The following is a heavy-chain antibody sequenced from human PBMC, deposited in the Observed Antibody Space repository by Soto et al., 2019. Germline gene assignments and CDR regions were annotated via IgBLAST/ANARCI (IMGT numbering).Heavy chain of an antibody. Sequence: SETLSLTCTVSGGSISSDGYYWSWIRQHPGKGLEWIGYIYYSGSTCYNPSLKSRVTISVDTSKNQFSLKLSSVTAADTAVYYCARAYYDILTGYYKEGGYFDYWGQGTLVTVSS. D-gene: IGHD3-9*01. CDR2: IYYSGST. CDR3: ARAYYDILTGYYKEGGYFDY. CDR1: GGSISSDGYY. V-gene: IGHV4-31*03. J-gene: IGHJ4*02.